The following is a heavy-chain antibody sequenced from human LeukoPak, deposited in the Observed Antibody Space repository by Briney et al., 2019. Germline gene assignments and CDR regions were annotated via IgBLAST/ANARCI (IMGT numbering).Heavy chain of an antibody. V-gene: IGHV3-48*04. CDR2: ISSSSTI. CDR1: GFTFSSYS. Sequence: PGGSLRLSCAASGFTFSSYSMNWVRQAPGKGLEWVSYISSSSTIYYADSVKGRFTISRDNAKNSLYLQTNSLRAEDTAVYYCARSAAIWSGYYGHYYYYMDVWGKGTTVTVSS. D-gene: IGHD3-3*01. CDR3: ARSAAIWSGYYGHYYYYMDV. J-gene: IGHJ6*03.